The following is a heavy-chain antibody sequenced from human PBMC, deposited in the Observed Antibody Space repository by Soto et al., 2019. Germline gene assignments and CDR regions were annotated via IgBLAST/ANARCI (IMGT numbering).Heavy chain of an antibody. Sequence: SETLSLTCAVYGGSFSGYYWSWIRQPPGKGLEWIGYIYYSGSTNYNPSLKSRVTISVDTSKNQFSLKLSSVTAADTAVYYCARRAAAGKANWFDPGGQGTLVTVSS. CDR1: GGSFSGYY. V-gene: IGHV4-59*08. J-gene: IGHJ5*02. CDR3: ARRAAAGKANWFDP. CDR2: IYYSGST. D-gene: IGHD6-13*01.